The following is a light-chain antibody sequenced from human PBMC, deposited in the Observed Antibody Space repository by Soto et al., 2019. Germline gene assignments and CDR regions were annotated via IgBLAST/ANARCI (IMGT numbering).Light chain of an antibody. CDR1: QSLLYGGNDRNY. CDR3: QQYYTTPQT. CDR2: WAS. J-gene: IGKJ2*01. V-gene: IGKV4-1*01. Sequence: DIVMTQSPDSLAVSLGERATIDCKSSQSLLYGGNDRNYLAWYQHKPGQSPKLIMYWASTREAGVPDRFSGSGSGTHFTLTISSLQAEDVAVYYCQQYYTTPQTFGPGTKLEIK.